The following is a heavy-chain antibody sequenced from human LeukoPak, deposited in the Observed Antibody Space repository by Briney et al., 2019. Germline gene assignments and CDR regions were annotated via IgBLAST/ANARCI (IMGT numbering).Heavy chain of an antibody. CDR2: ISSGSSYK. Sequence: PGGSLRLSCAASGFTFSSYSMNWVHQAPGKGLEWVSSISSGSSYKYYADSVKGRFTISRDNAKNSLYLQMNSLRAEDTALYFCASFTVVVASDIWGQGTMVTVSS. D-gene: IGHD2-21*01. V-gene: IGHV3-21*01. CDR3: ASFTVVVASDI. CDR1: GFTFSSYS. J-gene: IGHJ3*02.